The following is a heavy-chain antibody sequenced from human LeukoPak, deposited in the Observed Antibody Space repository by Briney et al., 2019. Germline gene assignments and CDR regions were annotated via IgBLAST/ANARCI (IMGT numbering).Heavy chain of an antibody. V-gene: IGHV1-69*13. CDR2: IIPIFGTK. D-gene: IGHD3-22*01. Sequence: SVKVSCKASGGTFSSYALSWVRQAPGQGLEWMGGIIPIFGTKDYAQTFQGRVTITADESTSTAYMELSSLRSEDTAVYYCARRRSYYDSSGYTFDIWGQGTMVTVSS. J-gene: IGHJ3*02. CDR1: GGTFSSYA. CDR3: ARRRSYYDSSGYTFDI.